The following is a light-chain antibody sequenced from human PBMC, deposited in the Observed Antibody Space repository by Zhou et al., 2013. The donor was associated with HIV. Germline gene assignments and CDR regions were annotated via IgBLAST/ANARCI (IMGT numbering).Light chain of an antibody. CDR2: GAS. CDR1: QDISTY. J-gene: IGKJ1*01. V-gene: IGKV1-8*01. CDR3: QQYYSYPT. Sequence: IRMTQSPPSFSASTGDRVTITCRASQDISTYVAWYQQKPGKAPNLLIYGASTMETGVPSRFSGSGSGTDFTLTISCLQSEDFATYFCQQYYSYPTFGQGTKVEIK.